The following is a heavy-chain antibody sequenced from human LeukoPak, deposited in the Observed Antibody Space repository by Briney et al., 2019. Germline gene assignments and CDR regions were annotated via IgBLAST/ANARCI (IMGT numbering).Heavy chain of an antibody. CDR3: ARDGEYNWNQGDDY. CDR2: ISSSSYI. D-gene: IGHD1-20*01. Sequence: GGSLRLSCAASGFTFSSYSMNWVRQAPGKGLEWVSSISSSSYIYYADSVKGRFTISRDNAKNSLYLQMNSLRAEDTAVYYCARDGEYNWNQGDDYWGQGTPVTVSS. CDR1: GFTFSSYS. J-gene: IGHJ4*02. V-gene: IGHV3-21*01.